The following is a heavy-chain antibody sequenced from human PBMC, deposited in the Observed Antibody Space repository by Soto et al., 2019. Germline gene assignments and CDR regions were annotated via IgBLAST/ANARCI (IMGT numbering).Heavy chain of an antibody. V-gene: IGHV4-4*07. D-gene: IGHD3-22*01. CDR3: VREGDYSDNNGYPLFDY. CDR1: GASMSNYY. J-gene: IGHJ4*02. CDR2: IFGSGET. Sequence: QVQLQESGPGLLKPSETLSLTCTVSGASMSNYYWSWIRQPAGKGLEWIGRIFGSGETYYNPSLTRRVILSVDLSKSQFSLELTSVTDADTAVYFCVREGDYSDNNGYPLFDYWGQGTLVTVSP.